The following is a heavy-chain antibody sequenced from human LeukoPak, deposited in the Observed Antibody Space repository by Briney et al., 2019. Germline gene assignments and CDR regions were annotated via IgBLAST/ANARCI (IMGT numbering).Heavy chain of an antibody. Sequence: HPGGSLRLSCAASGFTFSSYWINWVRQAPGKGLEWAAVINQDGSEKYYVDSVKGRFTISRDNAKNSLYLQMNSLRAEDTAVYYCARDFRNAGDYWGQGTLVTVSS. D-gene: IGHD1-14*01. CDR2: INQDGSEK. V-gene: IGHV3-7*01. CDR1: GFTFSSYW. J-gene: IGHJ4*02. CDR3: ARDFRNAGDY.